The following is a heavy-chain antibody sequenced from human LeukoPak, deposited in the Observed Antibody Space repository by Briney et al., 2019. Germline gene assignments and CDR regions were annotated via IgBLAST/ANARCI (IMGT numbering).Heavy chain of an antibody. CDR2: ISSSSSTI. Sequence: GGSLRLSCAASGFTFSSYSMNWVRQAPGKGLEWVSYISSSSSTIYYADSVKGRFTISRDNAKNSLYLQMNSLRAEDTAVYYCARPQVGGSYRLDNYGMDVWGQGTTVTVSS. CDR3: ARPQVGGSYRLDNYGMDV. D-gene: IGHD1-26*01. CDR1: GFTFSSYS. J-gene: IGHJ6*02. V-gene: IGHV3-48*04.